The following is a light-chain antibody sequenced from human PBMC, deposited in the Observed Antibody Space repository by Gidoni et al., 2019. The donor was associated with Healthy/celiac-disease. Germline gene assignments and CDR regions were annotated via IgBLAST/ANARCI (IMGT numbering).Light chain of an antibody. CDR2: AAS. CDR3: QQSYSTPGYT. Sequence: DLQMTQSPSPLSASVGDRVTITCRASQSISSYLNWYQQKPGKAPKLLIYAASSLQSGVPSRFSGSGSGTDFTLTISSLQPEDFATYYCQQSYSTPGYTFXQXTKLXIK. J-gene: IGKJ2*01. CDR1: QSISSY. V-gene: IGKV1-39*01.